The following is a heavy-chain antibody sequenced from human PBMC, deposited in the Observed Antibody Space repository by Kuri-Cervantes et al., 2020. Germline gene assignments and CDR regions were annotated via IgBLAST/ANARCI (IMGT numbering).Heavy chain of an antibody. D-gene: IGHD3-22*01. V-gene: IGHV3-30*03. CDR3: ASMIVVVINLDAFDI. CDR2: ISYGGSNK. Sequence: GESLKISCAASGFTFSSYGMHWVRQAPGKGLEWVAVISYGGSNKYYADSVKGRFTISRDNSKNTLYLQMNSLRAEDTAVYYCASMIVVVINLDAFDIWGQGTMVTVSS. CDR1: GFTFSSYG. J-gene: IGHJ3*02.